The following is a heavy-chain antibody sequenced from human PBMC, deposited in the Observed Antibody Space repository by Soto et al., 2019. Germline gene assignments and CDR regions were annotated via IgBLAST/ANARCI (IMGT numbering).Heavy chain of an antibody. J-gene: IGHJ4*02. D-gene: IGHD4-17*01. CDR2: INHSGST. V-gene: IGHV4-34*01. CDR3: ASRRFTVTTSNFRFDY. CDR1: GGSFSGYY. Sequence: PSETLSLTCAVYGGSFSGYYWSWIRQPPGKGLEWIGEINHSGSTNYNPSLKSRVTISVDTSKNQFSLKLSSVTAADTAMYYCASRRFTVTTSNFRFDYWGQGTLVTVSS.